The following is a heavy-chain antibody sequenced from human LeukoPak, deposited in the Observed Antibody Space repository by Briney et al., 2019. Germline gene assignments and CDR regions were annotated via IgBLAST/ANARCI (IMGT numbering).Heavy chain of an antibody. Sequence: PGGSLRLSCAAAGFTFSPYGMAWVRQAPGKGLEWVANITGDESVKNQADSVKGRFTISRHNVQNSVYLQMSSLRGEDTAVYYCARHFVGSLHYWGQGTLVTVSS. CDR2: ITGDESVK. CDR3: ARHFVGSLHY. J-gene: IGHJ4*02. CDR1: GFTFSPYG. D-gene: IGHD1-26*01. V-gene: IGHV3-7*01.